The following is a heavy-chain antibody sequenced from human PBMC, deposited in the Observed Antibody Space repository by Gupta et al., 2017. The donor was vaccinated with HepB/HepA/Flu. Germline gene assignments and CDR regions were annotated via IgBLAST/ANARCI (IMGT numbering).Heavy chain of an antibody. CDR2: TYYRFKWYN. J-gene: IGHJ3*02. CDR3: ARGKHSAFDI. Sequence: QVQLQQSGPGLVKPSQTLSLTCAISGDSVTASSIAWNWIRQSPSRGLEWLGRTYYRFKWYNEYAVSVKGRITINPDTSKNQFSLQLNSVTPEDTAMYFCARGKHSAFDIWGQGTVVTGSS. V-gene: IGHV6-1*01. CDR1: GDSVTASSIA.